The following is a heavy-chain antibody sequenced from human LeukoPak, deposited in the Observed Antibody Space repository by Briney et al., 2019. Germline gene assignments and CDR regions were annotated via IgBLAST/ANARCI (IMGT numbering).Heavy chain of an antibody. CDR1: GGSFSGYY. Sequence: PETLSLTCAVYGGSFSGYYWSWIRQPPGKGLEWIGEINHSGSTNYNPSLKSRVTISVDTSKNQFSLKLSSVTAADTAVYYCARGRAARMFDYWGQGTLVTVSS. D-gene: IGHD6-6*01. J-gene: IGHJ4*02. V-gene: IGHV4-34*01. CDR2: INHSGST. CDR3: ARGRAARMFDY.